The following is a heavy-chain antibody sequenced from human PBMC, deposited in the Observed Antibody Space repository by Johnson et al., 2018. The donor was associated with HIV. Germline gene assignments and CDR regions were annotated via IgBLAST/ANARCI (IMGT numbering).Heavy chain of an antibody. J-gene: IGHJ3*01. D-gene: IGHD2-21*02. V-gene: IGHV3-30-3*01. CDR2: ISYDGANK. CDR3: AKVGHCRGDCNFEVLEDLFDV. Sequence: QMLLVESGGGLVKPGRSLRLSCEASGFTFSNFVMHWVRQAPGKGLEWLTSISYDGANKYYADSVRGRFTISRDNSRNTLFLQMDSLKTEDTAVFYCAKVGHCRGDCNFEVLEDLFDVWGRGTMVTVSS. CDR1: GFTFSNFV.